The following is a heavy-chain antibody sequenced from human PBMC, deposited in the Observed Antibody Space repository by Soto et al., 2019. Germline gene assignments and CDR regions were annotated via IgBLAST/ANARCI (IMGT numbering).Heavy chain of an antibody. CDR1: GGSVSNSSHY. V-gene: IGHV4-61*01. Sequence: SETLSLTCTVSGGSVSNSSHYWTWIRQPPGKGLEWIGYVYYTGGTNYNTSLHSRVTISVETSKNQFSLTLSSVTAADTAVYYCARGDGFWSGYSYLNYWGQGTPVTVSS. CDR3: ARGDGFWSGYSYLNY. CDR2: VYYTGGT. J-gene: IGHJ4*02. D-gene: IGHD3-3*01.